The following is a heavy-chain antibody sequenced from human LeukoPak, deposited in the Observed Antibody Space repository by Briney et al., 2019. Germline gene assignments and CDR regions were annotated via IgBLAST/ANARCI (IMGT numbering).Heavy chain of an antibody. CDR2: ISASGGST. Sequence: GGSLRLSCAASGFTFSSYAMSWVRQAPGKGLEWVSGISASGGSTYYADSVKGRFTISRDNSKNTLYLQMNSLRAEDTAVYYCAKFSLSEYYGSGSPEFWGQGTLVTVSS. CDR1: GFTFSSYA. J-gene: IGHJ4*02. V-gene: IGHV3-23*01. D-gene: IGHD3-10*01. CDR3: AKFSLSEYYGSGSPEF.